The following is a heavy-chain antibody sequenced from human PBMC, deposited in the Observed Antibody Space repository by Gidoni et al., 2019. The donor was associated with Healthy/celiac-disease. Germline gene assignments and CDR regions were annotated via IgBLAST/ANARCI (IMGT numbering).Heavy chain of an antibody. J-gene: IGHJ3*02. CDR1: VFTFSSYA. Sequence: EVQLLESGGGLVQPGWSLILSCSASVFTFSSYARRWVRQAPGKGWEWVSAISGSGGSTYYADSGKGRFTISRDNSKNTLYLQMNSLRAEDTAVYYCANPTAMVYAIRGAFDIWGQGTMVTVSS. D-gene: IGHD2-8*01. CDR3: ANPTAMVYAIRGAFDI. V-gene: IGHV3-23*01. CDR2: ISGSGGST.